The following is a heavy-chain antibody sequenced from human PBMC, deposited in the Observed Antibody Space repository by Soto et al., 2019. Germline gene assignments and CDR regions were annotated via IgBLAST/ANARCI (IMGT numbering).Heavy chain of an antibody. CDR3: AREEAAADDYYYYGMDV. Sequence: HPGGSLRLSCGASGFTFSDNAMTWARRAPGKGLEWVSSISDDGDSTYYADSVKGRFAVSRDNSKNTLFLHMNSLRAEDTAVYYCAREEAAADDYYYYGMDVWGQGTTVTVSS. CDR1: GFTFSDNA. CDR2: ISDDGDST. J-gene: IGHJ6*02. V-gene: IGHV3-23*01. D-gene: IGHD6-13*01.